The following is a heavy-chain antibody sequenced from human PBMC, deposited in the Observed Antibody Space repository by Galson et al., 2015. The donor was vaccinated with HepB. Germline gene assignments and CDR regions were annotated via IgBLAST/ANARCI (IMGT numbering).Heavy chain of an antibody. CDR2: IKQDGSEK. V-gene: IGHV3-7*03. CDR3: ARDLGFSSGWYRGDFDY. J-gene: IGHJ4*02. Sequence: SLRLSCAASGFTFSSYWMSWVRQAPGKGLEWVANIKQDGSEKYYVDSVKGRFTISRDNAKNSLYLQMNSLRAEDTAVYYCARDLGFSSGWYRGDFDYWGQGTLVTVSS. D-gene: IGHD6-19*01. CDR1: GFTFSSYW.